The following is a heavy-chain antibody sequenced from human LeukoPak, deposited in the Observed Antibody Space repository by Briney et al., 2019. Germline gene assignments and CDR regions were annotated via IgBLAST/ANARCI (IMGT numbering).Heavy chain of an antibody. D-gene: IGHD6-19*01. J-gene: IGHJ4*02. CDR2: IIPILGIA. CDR1: GGTFSSYT. V-gene: IGHV1-69*04. Sequence: SVKVSCKASGGTFSSYTISWVRQAPGQGLEWMGRIIPILGIANYAQKFQGRVTITADKSTSTAYMGLSSLRSEDTAVYYCARDTVAGTGDYWGQGTLVTVSS. CDR3: ARDTVAGTGDY.